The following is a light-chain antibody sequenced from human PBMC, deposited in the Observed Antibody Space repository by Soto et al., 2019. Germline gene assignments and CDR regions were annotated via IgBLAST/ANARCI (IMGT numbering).Light chain of an antibody. CDR1: QNILYNSNNKNY. CDR2: WAS. V-gene: IGKV4-1*01. Sequence: DIVMTQSPDSLAVSLGERATINCKSSQNILYNSNNKNYLAWYQHKSGQPPKVLVYWASTRESGVPDRFSGSGSGTDFTHTISSLQAEDVAVYYCQQYYTSPLIFGGGTKVEIK. J-gene: IGKJ4*01. CDR3: QQYYTSPLI.